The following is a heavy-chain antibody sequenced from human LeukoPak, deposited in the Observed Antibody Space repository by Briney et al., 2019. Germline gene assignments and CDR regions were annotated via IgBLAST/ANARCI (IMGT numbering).Heavy chain of an antibody. D-gene: IGHD3-22*01. CDR3: ARVPRRYYYDSSGYYYD. V-gene: IGHV1-3*01. CDR1: GDTFTSYA. Sequence: ASLKVSCKASGDTFTSYAMHRVRQAPGQRLKWMGWINAGNGNTKYSQKFQGRVTITRDTSASTAYMELRSLRSEDTAVYYCARVPRRYYYDSSGYYYDWGQGTLVTVSS. CDR2: INAGNGNT. J-gene: IGHJ4*02.